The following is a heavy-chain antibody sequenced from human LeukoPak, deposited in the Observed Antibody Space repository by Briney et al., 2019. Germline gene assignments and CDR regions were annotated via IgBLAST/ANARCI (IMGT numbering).Heavy chain of an antibody. CDR2: INSDGSIT. CDR3: ARDFFTGV. D-gene: IGHD3-9*01. CDR1: GLTFSRYW. Sequence: PGGSLRLSCAASGLTFSRYWMHWVRQAPGKGLVWVSHINSDGSITSSADSVKGRFTISRDNAKNTLYLQMNSLRAENTAVYYCARDFFTGVWGQGTLVTVSS. J-gene: IGHJ4*02. V-gene: IGHV3-74*01.